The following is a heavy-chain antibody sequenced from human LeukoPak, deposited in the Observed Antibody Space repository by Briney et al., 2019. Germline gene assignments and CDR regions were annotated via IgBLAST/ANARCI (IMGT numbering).Heavy chain of an antibody. J-gene: IGHJ4*02. CDR1: GFTFSSYG. D-gene: IGHD1-26*01. CDR2: ISYDGSNK. V-gene: IGHV3-30*12. CDR3: AKGDSGSYYAYYFDY. Sequence: GGSLRLSCAASGFTFSSYGMHWVRQAPGKGLEWVAVISYDGSNKYYADSVKGRFTISRDNSKNTLYLQMNSLRAEDTAVYYCAKGDSGSYYAYYFDYWGQGTLVTVSS.